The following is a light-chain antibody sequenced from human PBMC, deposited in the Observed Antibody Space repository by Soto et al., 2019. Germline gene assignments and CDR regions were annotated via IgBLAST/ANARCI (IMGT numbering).Light chain of an antibody. V-gene: IGKV3-20*01. CDR2: GAS. J-gene: IGKJ1*01. Sequence: EIVLTQSPGTLSLSPEERATLSCRASQSVSNNYLAWYQQKPGQAPGLLIYGASNRATGIPDRFSGSGSGTDFTLTISRLEPEDFAVYYCQQYGSSGTFGQGTKVDI. CDR3: QQYGSSGT. CDR1: QSVSNNY.